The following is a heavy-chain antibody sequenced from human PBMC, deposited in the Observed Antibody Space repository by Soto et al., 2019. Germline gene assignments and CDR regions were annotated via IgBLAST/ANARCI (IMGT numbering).Heavy chain of an antibody. V-gene: IGHV1-69*04. J-gene: IGHJ4*02. Sequence: QVQLVQSGAEVKRPGSSVKVSCKASGDTFSFYSINWVRQAPGLGREWVGRVNPILSMSNYAQRFQGRVTMTADKSTSTAYIELSCLRSEDTAMYYCATSYGSGYRAFDYWGQGALVTVSS. CDR3: ATSYGSGYRAFDY. CDR1: GDTFSFYS. D-gene: IGHD3-10*01. CDR2: VNPILSMS.